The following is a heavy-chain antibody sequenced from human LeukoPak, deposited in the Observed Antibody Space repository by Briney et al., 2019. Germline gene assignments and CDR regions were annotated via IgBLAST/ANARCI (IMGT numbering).Heavy chain of an antibody. CDR3: VGCSGGSCSDFDY. J-gene: IGHJ4*02. CDR1: GLTFSNFW. V-gene: IGHV3-7*01. D-gene: IGHD2-15*01. CDR2: IKQDGSET. Sequence: GGSLRLSCLASGLTFSNFWMTWLRQAPGKGLEWVANIKQDGSETYYSDSVRGRFTISRDNAKHSMYLQMNSLRAEDTALYYCVGCSGGSCSDFDYWGRGTLFTVSS.